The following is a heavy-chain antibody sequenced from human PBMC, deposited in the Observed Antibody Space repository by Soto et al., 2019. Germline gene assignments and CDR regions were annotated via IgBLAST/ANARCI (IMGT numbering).Heavy chain of an antibody. CDR1: GGSISSSSYY. CDR3: ARRPRARYYDFWSGYYFDY. V-gene: IGHV4-39*01. J-gene: IGHJ4*02. CDR2: IYYSGST. D-gene: IGHD3-3*01. Sequence: SETLSLTCTVSGGSISSSSYYWGWIRQPPGKGLEWIGSIYYSGSTYYNPSLKSRVTISVDTSKNQFSLKLSSVTAADTAVYYCARRPRARYYDFWSGYYFDYWGQGTLVTVSS.